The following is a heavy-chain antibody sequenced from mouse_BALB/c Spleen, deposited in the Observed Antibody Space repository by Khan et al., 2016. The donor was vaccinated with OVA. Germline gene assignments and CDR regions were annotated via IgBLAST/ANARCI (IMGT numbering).Heavy chain of an antibody. D-gene: IGHD2-14*01. Sequence: QVQLKQSGPELVRPGTSVKLSCKASGYTFTSYWMNWVKQRPGQGLEWIGMIDPSNSKTTLNQKFKDKATLSEDESSNTAYMQLTSRTSEDSAVYYCARSGYAAFAYGGQGTLVTVSA. CDR1: GYTFTSYW. J-gene: IGHJ3*01. CDR2: IDPSNSKT. CDR3: ARSGYAAFAY. V-gene: IGHV1-59*01.